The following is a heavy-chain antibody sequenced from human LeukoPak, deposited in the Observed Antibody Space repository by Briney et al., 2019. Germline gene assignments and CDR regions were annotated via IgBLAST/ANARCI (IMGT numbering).Heavy chain of an antibody. J-gene: IGHJ4*02. Sequence: GGSLRLSCAASGFTFSSYGMRWVRQAPGKGLEWVAVIWYDGSNKYYADSVKGRFTISRDNSKNTLYLQMNSLRAEDTAVYYCAKEYGSGSYPIDYWGQGTLVTVSS. CDR3: AKEYGSGSYPIDY. V-gene: IGHV3-33*06. CDR2: IWYDGSNK. D-gene: IGHD3-10*01. CDR1: GFTFSSYG.